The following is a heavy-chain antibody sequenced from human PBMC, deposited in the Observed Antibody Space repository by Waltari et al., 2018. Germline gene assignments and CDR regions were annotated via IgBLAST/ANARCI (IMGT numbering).Heavy chain of an antibody. CDR3: ASGAYYYDSSGYEFDY. CDR1: GFTVSSNY. V-gene: IGHV3-53*01. J-gene: IGHJ4*02. Sequence: EVQLVESGGGLIQPGGSLRLSCAASGFTVSSNYMSWVRQAPGKGLEWVSVIYSGGSTYYADSVKGRFTISRDKSKNTLYLQMNSLRAEDTAVYYCASGAYYYDSSGYEFDYWGQGTLVTVSS. CDR2: IYSGGST. D-gene: IGHD3-22*01.